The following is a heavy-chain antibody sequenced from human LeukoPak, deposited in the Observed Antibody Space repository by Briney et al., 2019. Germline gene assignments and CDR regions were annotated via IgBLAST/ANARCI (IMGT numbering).Heavy chain of an antibody. J-gene: IGHJ6*03. V-gene: IGHV3-33*01. D-gene: IGHD4-11*01. CDR2: IWDDGSSK. CDR3: VRDRDYSAGFPYYYMDV. CDR1: GFTFSSFG. Sequence: RSLRLSCAASGFTFSSFGMHWVRQAPGKGLEWVALIWDDGSSKNYADSVKGRFTISRDNSKNTLYLQTDSLRVDDTAVYYCVRDRDYSAGFPYYYMDVWGTGTTVTVSS.